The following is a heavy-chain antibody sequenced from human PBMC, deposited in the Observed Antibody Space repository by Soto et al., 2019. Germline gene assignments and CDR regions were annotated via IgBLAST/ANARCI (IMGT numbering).Heavy chain of an antibody. Sequence: ETLSLTCAVYGGSFSGYYWSWIRQPPGKGLEWIGEINHSGSTNYNPSLKSRVTISVDTSKNQFSLKLSSVTAADTAVYYCARGPLSSGLGRRSGPWVNWGQGTLVTVSS. CDR2: INHSGST. J-gene: IGHJ4*02. CDR3: ARGPLSSGLGRRSGPWVN. V-gene: IGHV4-34*01. D-gene: IGHD2-15*01. CDR1: GGSFSGYY.